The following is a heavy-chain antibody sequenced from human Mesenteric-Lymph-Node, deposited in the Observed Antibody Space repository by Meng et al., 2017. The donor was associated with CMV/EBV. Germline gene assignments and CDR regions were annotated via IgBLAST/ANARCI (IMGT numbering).Heavy chain of an antibody. J-gene: IGHJ4*02. V-gene: IGHV3-11*04. CDR1: GFTFSDYY. CDR3: GRDHWGSPGD. CDR2: ISTSGSTI. Sequence: GESLKISCTASGFTFSDYYMSWIRQAPGKGLEWVSYISTSGSTIYYVDSVKGRFTISRDNAKNSLYLQINSLTIEDTAVYYCGRDHWGSPGDWGQGTLVTVSS. D-gene: IGHD3-16*01.